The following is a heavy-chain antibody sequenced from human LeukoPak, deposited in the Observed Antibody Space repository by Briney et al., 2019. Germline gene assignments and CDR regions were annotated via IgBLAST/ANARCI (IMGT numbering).Heavy chain of an antibody. CDR2: ISSSSSTI. J-gene: IGHJ4*02. D-gene: IGHD3-10*01. CDR1: GFTFSSYS. V-gene: IGHV3-48*01. CDR3: ARVSILLWFGETGSSDY. Sequence: GGSLRLSCAASGFTFSSYSMNWVRQAPGKGLEWVSYISSSSSTIYYADSVKGRFTISRDNAKNSLYLQMNRLRAEDTAVYYCARVSILLWFGETGSSDYWGQGTLVTVSS.